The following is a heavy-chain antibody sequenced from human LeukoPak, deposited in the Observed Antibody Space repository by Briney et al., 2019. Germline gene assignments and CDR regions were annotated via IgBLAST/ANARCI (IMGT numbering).Heavy chain of an antibody. CDR3: ARDGYSSGCLGY. V-gene: IGHV1-18*04. Sequence: ASVEVSCKASGYTFTSYYMHWVRQAPGQGLEWMGWISAYNGNTNYAQKLQGRVTMTTDTSTSTAYMELRSLRSDDTAVYYCARDGYSSGCLGYWGQGTLVTVSS. J-gene: IGHJ4*02. CDR1: GYTFTSYY. D-gene: IGHD6-19*01. CDR2: ISAYNGNT.